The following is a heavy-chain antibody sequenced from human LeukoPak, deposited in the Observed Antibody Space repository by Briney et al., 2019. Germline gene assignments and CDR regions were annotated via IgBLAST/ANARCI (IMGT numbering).Heavy chain of an antibody. CDR2: INPNSGDT. CDR3: ARGPFRNVDIAMVASRFDP. V-gene: IGHV1-2*02. Sequence: GASVKVSCKASGYTFSGHYLHWVRQAPGQGLEWMGWINPNSGDTNYSQKFQGRVTMTKDTSITTAYMELSSLRSDDTALYYCARGPFRNVDIAMVASRFDPWGQGTLVTVSS. D-gene: IGHD5-18*01. J-gene: IGHJ5*02. CDR1: GYTFSGHY.